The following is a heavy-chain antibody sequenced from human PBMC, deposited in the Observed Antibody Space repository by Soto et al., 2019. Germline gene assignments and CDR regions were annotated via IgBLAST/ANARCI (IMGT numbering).Heavy chain of an antibody. CDR1: GYSFTSYW. CDR3: ARHAPPYYYDSSGFDY. Sequence: LKISCKGSGYSFTSYWIGWVRQMPGKGLEWMGIIYPGDSDTRYSPSFQGQVTISADKSISTAYLQWSSLKASDTAMYYCARHAPPYYYDSSGFDYWGQGTLVTVSS. J-gene: IGHJ4*02. CDR2: IYPGDSDT. D-gene: IGHD3-22*01. V-gene: IGHV5-51*01.